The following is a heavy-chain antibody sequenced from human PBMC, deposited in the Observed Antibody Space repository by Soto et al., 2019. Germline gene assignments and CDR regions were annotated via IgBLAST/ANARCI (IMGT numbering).Heavy chain of an antibody. D-gene: IGHD2-21*02. Sequence: PSETLSLTCTVSGGSISSSSYYWGWIRQPPGKGLEWIGSIYYSGSTYYNPSLKSRVTISVDTSKNQFSLKLSSVTAADTAVYYCARLSTVTALYFDYWGQGILVTVSS. CDR3: ARLSTVTALYFDY. V-gene: IGHV4-39*01. CDR2: IYYSGST. CDR1: GGSISSSSYY. J-gene: IGHJ4*02.